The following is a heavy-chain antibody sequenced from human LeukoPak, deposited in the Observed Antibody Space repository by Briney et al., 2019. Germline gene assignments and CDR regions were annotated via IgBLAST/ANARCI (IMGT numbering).Heavy chain of an antibody. V-gene: IGHV4-34*01. Sequence: ASETLSLTCAVYGGSFSGYYWSWIRQPPGKGLEWIGEINHSGSTNYNPSLKSRVTISVDTSKNHFSLRLSSVTAADTAVYYCARAGGYYASGSYLGYWGQGTLVTVSS. J-gene: IGHJ4*02. D-gene: IGHD3-10*01. CDR2: INHSGST. CDR1: GGSFSGYY. CDR3: ARAGGYYASGSYLGY.